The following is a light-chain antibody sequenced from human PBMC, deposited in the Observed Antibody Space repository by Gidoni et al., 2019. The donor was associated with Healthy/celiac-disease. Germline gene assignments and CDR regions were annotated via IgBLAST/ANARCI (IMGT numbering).Light chain of an antibody. CDR3: QSYDSSNQV. CDR1: SGSIASNY. CDR2: EDH. Sequence: NFMLTQPHSVSESPGKTVTISCTGSSGSIASNYVQWYQQRPGSAPTTVIYEDHQRPSGVPDRFSGSIDSSSNSASLTISGLKTEDEADYYCQSYDSSNQVFGGGTKLTVL. V-gene: IGLV6-57*02. J-gene: IGLJ2*01.